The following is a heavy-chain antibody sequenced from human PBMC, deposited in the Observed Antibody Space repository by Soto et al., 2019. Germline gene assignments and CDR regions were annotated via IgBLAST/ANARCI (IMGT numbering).Heavy chain of an antibody. Sequence: SETLSLTCTVSGGSISSYYWSWIRQPPGKGLEWIGYIYYSGSTNYNPSLKSRVTISVDTSKNQFSLKLSSVTAADTAVYYCARVRAVAAHFDYWGQGTLVTVSS. J-gene: IGHJ4*02. CDR2: IYYSGST. V-gene: IGHV4-59*01. D-gene: IGHD6-19*01. CDR3: ARVRAVAAHFDY. CDR1: GGSISSYY.